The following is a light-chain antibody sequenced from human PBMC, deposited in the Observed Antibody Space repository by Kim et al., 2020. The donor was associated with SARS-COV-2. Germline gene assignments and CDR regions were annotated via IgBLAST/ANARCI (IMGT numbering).Light chain of an antibody. V-gene: IGLV2-14*01. CDR2: DVT. CDR3: SSYTLSSTWV. J-gene: IGLJ3*02. CDR1: RSDIGAYSY. Sequence: QSALTQPASVSGSPGQSITISCTGGRSDIGAYSYVSWYQQHPGKVPKLIIYDVTERPSGVSDRFSGSKSDNTASLTISGLQAEDEADYHCSSYTLSSTWVFGGGTKVTVL.